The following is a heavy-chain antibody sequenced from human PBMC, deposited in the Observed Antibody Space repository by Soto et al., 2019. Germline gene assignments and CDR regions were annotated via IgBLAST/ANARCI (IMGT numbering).Heavy chain of an antibody. CDR1: GASISSYY. Sequence: ETLSLTCTVSGASISSYYWNWIRQPPGKGLEWIGYIYYNGSTNYNPSLKRRLTMSVDTSKNHFSLNLSPVTAADTAVYYCAREPYSSSSVRPFDIWGQGTMVTVSS. CDR3: AREPYSSSSVRPFDI. D-gene: IGHD6-6*01. V-gene: IGHV4-59*01. CDR2: IYYNGST. J-gene: IGHJ3*02.